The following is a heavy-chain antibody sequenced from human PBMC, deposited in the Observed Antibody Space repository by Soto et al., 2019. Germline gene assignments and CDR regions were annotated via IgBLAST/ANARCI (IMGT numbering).Heavy chain of an antibody. J-gene: IGHJ4*02. CDR1: GGSISSGDYY. V-gene: IGHV4-30-4*01. Sequence: TLSLTCTVSGGSISSGDYYWSWIRQPPGKGLEWIGYIYYSGSTYYNPSLKSRVTISVDTSKNQFSLKLSSVTAADTAVYYCARSYSNYETYYFDYWGQGTLVTVSS. D-gene: IGHD4-4*01. CDR3: ARSYSNYETYYFDY. CDR2: IYYSGST.